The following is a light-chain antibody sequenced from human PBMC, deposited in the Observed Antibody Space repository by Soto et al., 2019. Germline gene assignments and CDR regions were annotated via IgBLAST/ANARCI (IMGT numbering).Light chain of an antibody. J-gene: IGKJ1*01. V-gene: IGKV3-20*01. CDR1: QSVSSSY. CDR2: AAS. CDR3: QQYGSSGT. Sequence: EVVLTQSPGTLSLSPGERATLSCRASQSVSSSYVAWYQQKRGQAPRLLIYAASSRATGIPDRFSGSGSGTDFTLTISRLEPEDFAVYYCQQYGSSGTFGQGTKVDIK.